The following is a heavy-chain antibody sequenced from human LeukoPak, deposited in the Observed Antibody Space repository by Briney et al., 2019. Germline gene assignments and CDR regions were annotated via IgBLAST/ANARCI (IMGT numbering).Heavy chain of an antibody. D-gene: IGHD3-22*01. CDR1: GDSIGSADYY. CDR2: IYYSGST. Sequence: SQTLSRTCTVSGDSIGSADYYWTWIRQPPGKGLEWIGNIYYSGSTSYKSSLKSRVTMSLDTSKNQFSLKLSSVTAADTAVYYCARDPAPNYYDNRGYYLDYWVQGILVTVSS. CDR3: ARDPAPNYYDNRGYYLDY. V-gene: IGHV4-30-4*01. J-gene: IGHJ4*02.